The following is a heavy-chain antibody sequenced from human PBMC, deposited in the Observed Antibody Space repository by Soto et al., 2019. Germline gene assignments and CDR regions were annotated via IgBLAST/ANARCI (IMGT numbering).Heavy chain of an antibody. Sequence: GGSLRLSCAASGFTFSNAWMSWVRQAPGKGLEWVGRIKSKTDGGTTDYAAPVKGRFTISRDDSKNTLYLQMNSLKTEDTAMYYCARPSTGTAMVRYWGQGTLVTVSS. CDR3: ARPSTGTAMVRY. D-gene: IGHD5-18*01. CDR2: IKSKTDGGTT. V-gene: IGHV3-15*01. CDR1: GFTFSNAW. J-gene: IGHJ4*02.